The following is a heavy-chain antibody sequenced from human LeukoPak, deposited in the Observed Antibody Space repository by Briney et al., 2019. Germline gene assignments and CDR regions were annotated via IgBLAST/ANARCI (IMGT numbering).Heavy chain of an antibody. CDR1: GYTITGYY. Sequence: ASVTVSCTASGYTITGYYMHWVRQAPGQGLEWMGRINPNSGGTNSAQMFQGRITMTRDTSISIAYMELSRLRSDDTAVYFCARDRGDDTVSYFDSWGQGTLVTVSS. V-gene: IGHV1-2*06. CDR3: ARDRGDDTVSYFDS. CDR2: INPNSGGT. D-gene: IGHD3-22*01. J-gene: IGHJ4*02.